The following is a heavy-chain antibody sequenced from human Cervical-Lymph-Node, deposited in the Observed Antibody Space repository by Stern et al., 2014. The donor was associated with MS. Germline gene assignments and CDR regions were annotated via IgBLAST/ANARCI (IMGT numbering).Heavy chain of an antibody. Sequence: QVQLVQSGAEVKKPGSSVKVSCKASGGTFSSYTISWVRQAPGQGLEWMGRIIPILGIANYAQKFQGRVTITADKSTSTAYMELSSLRSEDTAVYYCARVSPVGGATTLDYWGQGTLVTVSS. CDR2: IIPILGIA. CDR3: ARVSPVGGATTLDY. V-gene: IGHV1-69*04. J-gene: IGHJ4*02. D-gene: IGHD1-26*01. CDR1: GGTFSSYT.